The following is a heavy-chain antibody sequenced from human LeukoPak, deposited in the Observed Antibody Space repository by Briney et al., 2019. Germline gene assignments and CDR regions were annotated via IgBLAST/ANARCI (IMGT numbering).Heavy chain of an antibody. CDR1: GYTFTSYG. J-gene: IGHJ3*02. D-gene: IGHD1-26*01. CDR3: AGGWELPSEGAFDI. Sequence: ASVKVSCKASGYTFTSYGISWVRQAPGQGLEWMGWISAYNGITNYAQKLQGRVTMTTDTSTSTAYMELRSLRSDDTAVYYCAGGWELPSEGAFDIWGQGTMVTVSS. CDR2: ISAYNGIT. V-gene: IGHV1-18*01.